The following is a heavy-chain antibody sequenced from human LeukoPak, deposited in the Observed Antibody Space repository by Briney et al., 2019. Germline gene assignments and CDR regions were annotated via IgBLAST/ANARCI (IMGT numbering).Heavy chain of an antibody. J-gene: IGHJ4*02. D-gene: IGHD5-18*01. CDR3: ARDTYNYGSSAYYFDY. CDR1: GGSISSSSYH. Sequence: SETLSLTCTVSGGSISSSSYHWGWIRQPPGKGLEWIGTIYYSGSTYYSPSLKSRVTMSVDTSKNQFSLKLSSVTAADTAVYYCARDTYNYGSSAYYFDYWGQGTLVTVSS. CDR2: IYYSGST. V-gene: IGHV4-39*07.